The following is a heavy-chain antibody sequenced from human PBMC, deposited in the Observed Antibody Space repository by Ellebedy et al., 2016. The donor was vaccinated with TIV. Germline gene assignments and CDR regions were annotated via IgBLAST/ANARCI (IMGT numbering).Heavy chain of an antibody. V-gene: IGHV3-30-3*01. CDR2: ISYDGSNK. CDR3: ALGFLDY. J-gene: IGHJ4*02. Sequence: PGGSLRLSCAASGVTFSSYAMHWVRQAPGKGLEWVAVISYDGSNKYYADSVKGRFTISRDNSKNTLYLQMNSLRAEDTAVYYCALGFLDYWGQGTLVTVSS. CDR1: GVTFSSYA.